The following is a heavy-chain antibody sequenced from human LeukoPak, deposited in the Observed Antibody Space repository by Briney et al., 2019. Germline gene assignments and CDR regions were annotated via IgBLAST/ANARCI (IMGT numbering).Heavy chain of an antibody. CDR3: ARSYCSSTSCYNRFDY. V-gene: IGHV5-51*01. Sequence: PGESLKISCKGSGYSFTSYWIGWVRQMPGKGLEWMGIIYPGDSDTRYSPSFQGQVPIPADKSISTAYLQWSSLKASETAMYYCARSYCSSTSCYNRFDYWGQGTMVTVSS. CDR2: IYPGDSDT. CDR1: GYSFTSYW. J-gene: IGHJ4*02. D-gene: IGHD2-2*02.